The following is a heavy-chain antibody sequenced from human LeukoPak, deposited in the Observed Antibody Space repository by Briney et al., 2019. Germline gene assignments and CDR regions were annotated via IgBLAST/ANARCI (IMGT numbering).Heavy chain of an antibody. D-gene: IGHD4-17*01. V-gene: IGHV3-23*01. Sequence: GGSLRLSCAASGFTFSTYALSWVRQAPGKGLEWVSSIRGSDGSTYYADFVKGRFAISRDNSKNTLYLQMNSLRAEDTATYFCAKDVYGDYGGLDYWGQGTLVTVSS. J-gene: IGHJ4*02. CDR2: IRGSDGST. CDR3: AKDVYGDYGGLDY. CDR1: GFTFSTYA.